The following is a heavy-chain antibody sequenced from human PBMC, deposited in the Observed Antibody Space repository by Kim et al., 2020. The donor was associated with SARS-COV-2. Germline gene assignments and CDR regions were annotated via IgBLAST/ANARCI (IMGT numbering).Heavy chain of an antibody. CDR3: MKGGWGWIWDH. V-gene: IGHV3-23*01. CDR2: IDGSDGTT. J-gene: IGHJ4*02. Sequence: GGSLRLSCTTSGFTFTGHAMSWVRRAPGKGLEWVSSIDGSDGTTYYVDSVRGRFTISRDDSKNTLYLQMSALRGDDTAIYYCMKGGWGWIWDHWGQGTLVTVSS. D-gene: IGHD2-21*01. CDR1: GFTFTGHA.